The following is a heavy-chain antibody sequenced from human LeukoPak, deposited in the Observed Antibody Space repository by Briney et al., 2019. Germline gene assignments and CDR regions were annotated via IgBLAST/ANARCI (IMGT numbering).Heavy chain of an antibody. CDR2: IRSKANSYAT. Sequence: GGSLRLSCAASGFTFSGSAMHWVRQASGKGLEWVGRIRSKANSYATAYAASVKGRFTISRDDSKNTAYLQMNSLKTEDTAVYYCTRVAAAAGTNDYWGQGTLVTVSS. D-gene: IGHD6-13*01. CDR1: GFTFSGSA. V-gene: IGHV3-73*01. CDR3: TRVAAAAGTNDY. J-gene: IGHJ4*02.